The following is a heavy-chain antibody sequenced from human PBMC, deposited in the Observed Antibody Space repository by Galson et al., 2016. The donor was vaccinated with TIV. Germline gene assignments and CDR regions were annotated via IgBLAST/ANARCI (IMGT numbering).Heavy chain of an antibody. CDR2: IYYSGGT. D-gene: IGHD3-22*01. CDR3: AREVYYFDRSGYYFDQ. Sequence: LSLTCTVSGGSISSGSCYWTWIRQPPGKGLEWVGYIYYSGGTNYNPSLKSRVTISVDTSKNQFSLNLSSVTAADTAVYYCAREVYYFDRSGYYFDQWGQGTQVTVSS. V-gene: IGHV4-61*01. CDR1: GGSISSGSCY. J-gene: IGHJ4*02.